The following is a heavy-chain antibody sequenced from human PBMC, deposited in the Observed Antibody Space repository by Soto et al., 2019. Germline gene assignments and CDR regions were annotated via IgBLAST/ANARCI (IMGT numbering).Heavy chain of an antibody. CDR1: GYSISSGYY. D-gene: IGHD6-13*01. CDR3: GGSSSPLSSRWDY. V-gene: IGHV4-38-2*01. CDR2: IYHSRST. J-gene: IGHJ4*02. Sequence: SETLSLTCAVSGYSISSGYYCGCIRHPPGKGLEWSGSIYHSRSTSYNPSLKSRVTISIDTSKNQFSLKLSSVTAADTAVFYWGGSSSPLSSRWDYWGQGTLVTVSS.